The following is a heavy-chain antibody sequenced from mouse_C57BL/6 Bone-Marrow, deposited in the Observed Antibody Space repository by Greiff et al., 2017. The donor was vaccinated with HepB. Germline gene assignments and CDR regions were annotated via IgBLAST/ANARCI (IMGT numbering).Heavy chain of an antibody. J-gene: IGHJ4*01. D-gene: IGHD3-2*02. CDR3: TTRQLRLRAMDY. CDR1: GFNIKDDY. CDR2: IDPENGDT. Sequence: VQLQHSGAELVRPGASVKLSCTASGFNIKDDYMHWVKQRPEQGLEWIGWIDPENGDTEYASKFQGKATITADTSSNTAYLQLSSLTSEDTAVYYGTTRQLRLRAMDYWGQGTSVTVSS. V-gene: IGHV14-4*01.